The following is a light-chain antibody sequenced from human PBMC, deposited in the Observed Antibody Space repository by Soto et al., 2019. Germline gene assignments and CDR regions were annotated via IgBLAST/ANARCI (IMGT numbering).Light chain of an antibody. J-gene: IGKJ1*01. Sequence: IVLPQSPGALSLSPGERATLSCRASQSVSSSYLVWYQQKPGQAPRLLIYGASSRATGIPDRFSGSGSGTDFTLTISRLEPEDFAVYYCQQYGSSPQTFGQGTKVDIK. CDR3: QQYGSSPQT. CDR1: QSVSSSY. CDR2: GAS. V-gene: IGKV3-20*01.